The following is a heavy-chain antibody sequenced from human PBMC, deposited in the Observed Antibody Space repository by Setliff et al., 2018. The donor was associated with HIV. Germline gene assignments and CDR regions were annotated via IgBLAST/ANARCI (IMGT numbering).Heavy chain of an antibody. CDR2: FDPEEGET. CDR3: APWRKVAAPGVWFSAHDY. V-gene: IGHV1-24*01. J-gene: IGHJ4*02. CDR1: GYTLTEFS. D-gene: IGHD2-15*01. Sequence: GPSVKVSCKVSGYTLTEFSMHWVRQAPGKGLEWMGGFDPEEGETMYAQKFQGRVTVTEDTSSDTAYMELSSLRSEDTAVYYCAPWRKVAAPGVWFSAHDYWGQGTLVTVSS.